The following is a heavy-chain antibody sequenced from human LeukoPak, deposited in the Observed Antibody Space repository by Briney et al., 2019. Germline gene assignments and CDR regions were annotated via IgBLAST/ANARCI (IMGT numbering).Heavy chain of an antibody. CDR3: AKDRGPYWNDDAFDI. Sequence: GGSLRLSCAASGFTFSSYAITWVRQAPGKGLEWVSAISGSGGSTYYADSVKGRFTISRDNSKNTLYLQMNSLRAEDTAVYYCAKDRGPYWNDDAFDIWGQGTMVTVSS. CDR2: ISGSGGST. V-gene: IGHV3-23*01. D-gene: IGHD1-1*01. CDR1: GFTFSSYA. J-gene: IGHJ3*02.